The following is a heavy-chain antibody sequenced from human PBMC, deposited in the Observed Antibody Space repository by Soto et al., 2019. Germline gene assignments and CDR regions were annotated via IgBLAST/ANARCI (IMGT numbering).Heavy chain of an antibody. CDR3: ARDMVAPAN. CDR1: GFTFSNYN. CDR2: IWYDGSNK. V-gene: IGHV3-33*01. D-gene: IGHD5-12*01. Sequence: QVQLVESGGGVVQPGRSLRLSSAASGFTFSNYNMYWVRQAPGKGLEWVAVIWYDGSNKYYGDSVKGRFTIARDNSKNTLSLQMTSLGAEDTAVYYCARDMVAPANLGQGTLVTVSS. J-gene: IGHJ4*02.